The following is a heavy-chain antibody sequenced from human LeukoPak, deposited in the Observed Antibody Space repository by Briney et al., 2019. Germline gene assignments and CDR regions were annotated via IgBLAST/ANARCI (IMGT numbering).Heavy chain of an antibody. V-gene: IGHV3-7*01. J-gene: IGHJ6*02. D-gene: IGHD3-22*01. Sequence: PGGSLRLSCAASGFTFSSYGMHWVRQAPGKGLEWVASINHNGSVNYYVDSVKGRFTISRDNSKNTLYLQMNSLRAEDTAVCYCARDLYYYDSSGYYQDYYYYGMDVWGQGTTVTVSS. CDR2: INHNGSVN. CDR3: ARDLYYYDSSGYYQDYYYYGMDV. CDR1: GFTFSSYG.